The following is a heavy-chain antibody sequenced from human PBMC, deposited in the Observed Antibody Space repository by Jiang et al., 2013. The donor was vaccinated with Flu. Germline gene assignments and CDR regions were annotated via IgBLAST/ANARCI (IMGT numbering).Heavy chain of an antibody. CDR3: ARQTGAYGDLFDY. CDR1: GGSISSSSYY. J-gene: IGHJ4*02. CDR2: IYYSGST. V-gene: IGHV4-39*01. Sequence: KPSETLSLTCTVSGGSISSSSYYWGWIRQPPGKGLEWIGSIYYSGSTYYNPSLKSRVTISVDTSKNQFSLKLSSVTAADTAVYYCARQTGAYGDLFDYWGQGTLVTVSS. D-gene: IGHD4-17*01.